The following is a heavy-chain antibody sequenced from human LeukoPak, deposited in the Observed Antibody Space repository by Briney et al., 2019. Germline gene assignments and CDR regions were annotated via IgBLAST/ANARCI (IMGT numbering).Heavy chain of an antibody. CDR1: GGSISSYY. CDR3: ARTGRARGIVPADEIDY. V-gene: IGHV4-59*12. D-gene: IGHD2-2*01. Sequence: SETLSLTCTVSGGSISSYYWSWIRQPPGKGLEWIAYISDIGSINYNPSLKSRVTISLDTSKNQFSLKLSSVTAADTAVYYCARTGRARGIVPADEIDYWGQGTLVTVSS. CDR2: ISDIGSI. J-gene: IGHJ4*02.